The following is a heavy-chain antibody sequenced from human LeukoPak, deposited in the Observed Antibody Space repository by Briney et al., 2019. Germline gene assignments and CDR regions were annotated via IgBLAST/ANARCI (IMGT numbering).Heavy chain of an antibody. CDR1: GGSFSGYY. J-gene: IGHJ4*02. Sequence: SETLSLTCAVYGGSFSGYYWSWIRQPPGKGLEWIGEINHSGSTNYNPSLKSRVTISVDTSKNQFSVKLSSVTAADTAAYYCARVGYGDPTDYWGQGTLVTVSA. D-gene: IGHD4-17*01. V-gene: IGHV4-34*01. CDR3: ARVGYGDPTDY. CDR2: INHSGST.